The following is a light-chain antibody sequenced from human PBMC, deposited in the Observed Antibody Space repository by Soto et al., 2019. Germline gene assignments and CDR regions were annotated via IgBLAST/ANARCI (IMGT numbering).Light chain of an antibody. CDR2: KAS. Sequence: DIQMTQSPSTLSASVGDRVTITCRASQNINNWLAWYQQKSGKAPKLLIYKASGLQNGVPARFSGGGSGTEFTLTISSLQPEDFATYYCQQYDTYVWTFGQGTTVDMK. J-gene: IGKJ1*01. CDR1: QNINNW. V-gene: IGKV1-5*03. CDR3: QQYDTYVWT.